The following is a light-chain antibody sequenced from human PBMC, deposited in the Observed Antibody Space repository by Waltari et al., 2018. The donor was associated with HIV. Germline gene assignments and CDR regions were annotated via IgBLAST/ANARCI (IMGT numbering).Light chain of an antibody. CDR3: QQTYSSPWT. CDR2: AAG. V-gene: IGKV1-39*01. CDR1: QDIGNY. J-gene: IGKJ1*01. Sequence: DIQMTQSPSSLSASVGDRVTITCRASQDIGNYFNWYQQKPGKAPRLLIYAAGISQSRVPSRFSGSRSGTHFSLTISSLQPDDFATYYCQQTYSSPWTFGQGTRVEIK.